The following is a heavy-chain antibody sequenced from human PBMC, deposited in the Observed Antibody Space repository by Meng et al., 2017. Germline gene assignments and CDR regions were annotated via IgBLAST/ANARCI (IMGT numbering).Heavy chain of an antibody. J-gene: IGHJ4*02. CDR2: ISYDGSNK. CDR1: GFTLSSYA. V-gene: IGHV3-30*01. CDR3: AREGVEVRGVSLDY. Sequence: QVQVVESGGGVVQPGRSLRLSCAASGFTLSSYAMHWVRQAPGKGLEWVAVISYDGSNKYYADSVKGRFTISRDNSKNTLYLQMNSLRAEDTAVYYCAREGVEVRGVSLDYWGQGTLVTVSS. D-gene: IGHD3-10*01.